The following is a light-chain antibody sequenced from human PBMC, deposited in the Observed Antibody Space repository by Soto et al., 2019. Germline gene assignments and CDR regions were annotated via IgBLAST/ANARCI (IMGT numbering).Light chain of an antibody. CDR3: TSYSSSRILL. V-gene: IGLV2-14*01. J-gene: IGLJ2*01. Sequence: QSALTQPASVSGSPGQSITISCTGTSSDVGGYKYVSWYQQHPGQAPKLMIYDVSNRPSGVSNRFSASKSGNTASLTISGLQAEDEADYYCTSYSSSRILLFGGGTKLTVL. CDR2: DVS. CDR1: SSDVGGYKY.